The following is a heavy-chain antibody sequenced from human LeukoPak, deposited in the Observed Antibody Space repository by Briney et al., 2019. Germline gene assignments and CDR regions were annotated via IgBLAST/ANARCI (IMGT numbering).Heavy chain of an antibody. D-gene: IGHD6-13*01. J-gene: IGHJ4*02. CDR1: GYTLTELS. CDR2: FDPEDGET. CDR3: AIMGQQLATGGFDY. V-gene: IGHV1-24*01. Sequence: VASVKVSCNVSGYTLTELSMHWVRQAPGKGLEWMGGFDPEDGETIYAQKFQGRVTMTEDTSTDTAYMELSSLRSEDTAVYYCAIMGQQLATGGFDYWGQGTLVTVSS.